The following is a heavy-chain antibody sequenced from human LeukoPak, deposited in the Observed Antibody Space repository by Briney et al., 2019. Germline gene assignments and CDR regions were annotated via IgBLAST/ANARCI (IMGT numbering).Heavy chain of an antibody. Sequence: GRSLRLSCAASEFSFSSYWMSWVRQAPSNGLEWVANIKQDGFEKDYVDSVKGRFTVSRDNAKKSLYLQMNSLRAEDTAVYYCARIGPHYFDYWGQGTLVTVSS. CDR3: ARIGPHYFDY. D-gene: IGHD3-16*01. CDR1: EFSFSSYW. J-gene: IGHJ4*02. CDR2: IKQDGFEK. V-gene: IGHV3-7*04.